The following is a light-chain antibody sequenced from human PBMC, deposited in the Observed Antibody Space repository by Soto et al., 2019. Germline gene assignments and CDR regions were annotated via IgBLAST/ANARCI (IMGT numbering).Light chain of an antibody. V-gene: IGLV1-44*01. Sequence: QAVVTQPPSASGTPGQRVSISCSGSSSNIGTNYVNWYQQLPGTAPKLLIYSNNQRPSGVPDRISGSKSGTSASLAICGLQAEDEADYYCASWADSPNVPVFGTGTKLTVL. J-gene: IGLJ1*01. CDR1: SSNIGTNY. CDR2: SNN. CDR3: ASWADSPNVPV.